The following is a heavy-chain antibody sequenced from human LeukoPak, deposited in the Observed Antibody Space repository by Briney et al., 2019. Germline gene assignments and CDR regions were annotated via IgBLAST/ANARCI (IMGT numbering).Heavy chain of an antibody. CDR3: ARDRESCRFDY. J-gene: IGHJ4*02. V-gene: IGHV3-30-3*01. CDR2: ISYDGSNK. Sequence: GGSLRLSCAASGFTFSSYAMHWVRQAPGKGLEWVAVISYDGSNKYYADSVKGRFTISRDNSKNTLYLQMNSLRAEDTAVYYCARDRESCRFDYWXXXTXVXVSS. CDR1: GFTFSSYA. D-gene: IGHD2-15*01.